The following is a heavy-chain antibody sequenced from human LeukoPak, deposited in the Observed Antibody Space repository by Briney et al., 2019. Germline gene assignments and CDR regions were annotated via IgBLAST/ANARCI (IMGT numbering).Heavy chain of an antibody. CDR1: GGSISSYY. D-gene: IGHD4-23*01. CDR2: IYYSGST. V-gene: IGHV4-59*08. Sequence: SETLSLTCTVSGGSISSYYWSWIRQPPGKGLEWIGYIYYSGSTNYNPSLKSRATISVDTSKNQFSLKLSSVTAADTAVYYCARHLGKSFDYWGQGTLVTVSS. CDR3: ARHLGKSFDY. J-gene: IGHJ4*02.